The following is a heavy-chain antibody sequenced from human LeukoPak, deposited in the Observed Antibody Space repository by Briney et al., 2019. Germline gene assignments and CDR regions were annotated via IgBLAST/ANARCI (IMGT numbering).Heavy chain of an antibody. J-gene: IGHJ4*02. V-gene: IGHV3-30*19. Sequence: GGSLRLSCSASGFTFSNYGMHWVRQAPGKGLEWVAVISYDGSNKYYADSVKGRFTISRDNSKNTLYLQMNSLRAEDTAVYYCARGDYDFWSAPGLYWGQGTLVTVSS. D-gene: IGHD3-3*01. CDR2: ISYDGSNK. CDR3: ARGDYDFWSAPGLY. CDR1: GFTFSNYG.